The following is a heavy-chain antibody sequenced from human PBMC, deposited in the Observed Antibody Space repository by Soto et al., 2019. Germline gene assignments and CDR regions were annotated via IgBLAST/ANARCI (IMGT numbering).Heavy chain of an antibody. CDR1: GFTFSRHT. D-gene: IGHD6-19*01. V-gene: IGHV3-30*18. J-gene: IGHJ4*02. Sequence: QVQVVESGGGVVQPGGSLRLSCAAAGFTFSRHTMYWVRQAPGKGLEWVSVISFDGGIKYYADAVKGRFAISRDTPKTTLYLQMNSLRVEDTAVYFCVKDYGWTTGPCTGYFDSWGQGTLVTVSS. CDR3: VKDYGWTTGPCTGYFDS. CDR2: ISFDGGIK.